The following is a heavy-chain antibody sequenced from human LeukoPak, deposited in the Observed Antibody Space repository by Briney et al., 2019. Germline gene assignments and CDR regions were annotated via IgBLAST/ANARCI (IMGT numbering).Heavy chain of an antibody. CDR3: ARRWFGDEFDY. CDR2: IYYSGST. J-gene: IGHJ4*02. CDR1: GGSISSYY. V-gene: IGHV4-59*08. D-gene: IGHD3-10*01. Sequence: SETLSLTCTVSGGSISSYYWSWIRQPPGKGLEWIGYIYYSGSTNYNPSLKSRVTISVDTSKNQFSLKLSSVTAADTAVYYCARRWFGDEFDYWGQGTLVTVSS.